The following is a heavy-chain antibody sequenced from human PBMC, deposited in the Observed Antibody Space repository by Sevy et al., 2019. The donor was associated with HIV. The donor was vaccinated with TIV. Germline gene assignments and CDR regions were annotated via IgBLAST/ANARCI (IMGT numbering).Heavy chain of an antibody. CDR2: ISYDGSNK. V-gene: IGHV3-30*04. CDR1: GFTFSSYA. Sequence: GGSLRLSCAASGFTFSSYAMHWVRQAPGKGLEWVAVISYDGSNKYYADSVKGRFTISRDNSKNTLYLQMNSLRAEDTAVYYCARDIVVPAIYYYYDMDVWGQGTTVTVSS. J-gene: IGHJ6*02. D-gene: IGHD2-2*01. CDR3: ARDIVVPAIYYYYDMDV.